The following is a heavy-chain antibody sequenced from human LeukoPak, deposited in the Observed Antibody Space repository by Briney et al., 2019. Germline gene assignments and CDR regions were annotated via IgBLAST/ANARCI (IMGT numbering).Heavy chain of an antibody. CDR3: ARDPVGATIQCFFDY. J-gene: IGHJ4*02. V-gene: IGHV3-7*01. CDR2: IKQDGSEK. Sequence: GGSLRLSCAASGFTFSSYWMSWVRQAPGKGLEWVANIKQDGSEKYYVDSVKGRFTISRDSAKNSLYLQMNSLRAEDTAVYYCARDPVGATIQCFFDYWGQGTLVTVSS. D-gene: IGHD1-26*01. CDR1: GFTFSSYW.